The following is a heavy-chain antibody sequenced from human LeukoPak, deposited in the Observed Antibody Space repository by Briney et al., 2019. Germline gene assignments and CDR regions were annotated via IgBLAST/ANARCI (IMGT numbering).Heavy chain of an antibody. CDR1: GFTFSSYW. V-gene: IGHV3-7*01. J-gene: IGHJ5*02. D-gene: IGHD2-15*01. Sequence: GGSLRLSCAASGFTFSSYWMSWVRQARGKGLEWVANINQDGSEKYYVDSVKGRFTISRDNAKNSLYLQMNSLRAEDTAVYYCARGGCSGGSCYHNWFDLWGQGTLVTVSS. CDR3: ARGGCSGGSCYHNWFDL. CDR2: INQDGSEK.